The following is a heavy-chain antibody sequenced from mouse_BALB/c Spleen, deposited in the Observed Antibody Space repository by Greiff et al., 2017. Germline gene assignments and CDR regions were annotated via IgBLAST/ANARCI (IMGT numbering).Heavy chain of an antibody. Sequence: EVKVVESGGGLVQPGGSRKLSCAASGFTFSSFGMHWVRQAPEKGLEWVAYISSGSSTIYYADTVKGRFTISRDNPKNTLFLQMTSLRSEDTAMYYCARSFDYWGQGTTLTVSS. V-gene: IGHV5-17*02. CDR1: GFTFSSFG. CDR3: ARSFDY. J-gene: IGHJ2*01. CDR2: ISSGSSTI.